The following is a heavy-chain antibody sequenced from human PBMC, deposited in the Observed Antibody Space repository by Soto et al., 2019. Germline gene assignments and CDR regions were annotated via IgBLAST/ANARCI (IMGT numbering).Heavy chain of an antibody. J-gene: IGHJ6*02. CDR2: SIPIFGTA. CDR3: ARGRGYSGDDHYYYFDMDV. V-gene: IGHV1-69*13. Sequence: ASVKVSCKASGGTFNSYPITWVRQAPGEGLEWMGGSIPIFGTANYAQKFQGRVTISVDESTSTAYMELSSLRSEDTAVYYCARGRGYSGDDHYYYFDMDVWGQGTTVTVSS. D-gene: IGHD5-12*01. CDR1: GGTFNSYP.